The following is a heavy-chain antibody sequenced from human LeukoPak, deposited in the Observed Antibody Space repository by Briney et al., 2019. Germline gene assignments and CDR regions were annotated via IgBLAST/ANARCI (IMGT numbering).Heavy chain of an antibody. Sequence: GGSLRLSGAALGFTFSGNAMSWVRKAPGKGWEGVSAISGSGGSTYYADSVKGRFTISRDNSKNTLYLQMNSLRAEDTAVYYCAKVVAVAGTDAFDIWGQGTMVTVSS. J-gene: IGHJ3*02. CDR1: GFTFSGNA. D-gene: IGHD6-19*01. CDR3: AKVVAVAGTDAFDI. V-gene: IGHV3-23*01. CDR2: ISGSGGST.